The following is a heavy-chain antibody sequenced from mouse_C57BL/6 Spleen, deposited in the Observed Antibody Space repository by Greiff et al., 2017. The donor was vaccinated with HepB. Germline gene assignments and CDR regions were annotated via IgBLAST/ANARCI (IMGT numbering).Heavy chain of an antibody. CDR2: INPYNGGT. Sequence: EVQLQQSGPVLVKPGASVKMSCKASGYTFTDYYMNWVKQSHGKSLEWIGVINPYNGGTSYNQKFKGKATLTVDKSSSTAYMELNSLTSEDSAVYYCAKRGVVEDFHWYFDVWGTGTTVTVSS. CDR1: GYTFTDYY. V-gene: IGHV1-19*01. J-gene: IGHJ1*03. CDR3: AKRGVVEDFHWYFDV. D-gene: IGHD1-1*01.